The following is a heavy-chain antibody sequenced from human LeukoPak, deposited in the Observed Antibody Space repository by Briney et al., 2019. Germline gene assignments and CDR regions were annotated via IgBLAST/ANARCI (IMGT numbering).Heavy chain of an antibody. CDR3: ARAADYGDYGGNYYYYYMDV. D-gene: IGHD4-17*01. CDR2: IIPIFGTA. Sequence: SVKVSCKASGGTFSSYAISWVRQAPGQGLEWMGGIIPIFGTANYAQKFRGRVTITADESTSTAYMELSSLRSEDTAVYYCARAADYGDYGGNYYYYYMDVWGKGTTVTISS. CDR1: GGTFSSYA. J-gene: IGHJ6*03. V-gene: IGHV1-69*13.